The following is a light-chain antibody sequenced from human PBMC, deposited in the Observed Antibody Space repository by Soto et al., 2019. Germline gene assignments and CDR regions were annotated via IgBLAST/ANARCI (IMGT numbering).Light chain of an antibody. CDR1: QNINNW. J-gene: IGKJ1*01. Sequence: DIQVTQSPSTLSASVGDRVTITCRASQNINNWLAWYQQKPGKAPKLLISDAFNLASGVPSRFSGSRSGTEFTLTINSLQPDDSATYYCQQFNAYPWPFGQGTRVEIK. CDR3: QQFNAYPWP. V-gene: IGKV1-5*01. CDR2: DAF.